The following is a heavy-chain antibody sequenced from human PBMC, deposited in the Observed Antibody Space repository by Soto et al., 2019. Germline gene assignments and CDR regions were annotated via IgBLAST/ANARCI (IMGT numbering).Heavy chain of an antibody. CDR3: ATGHGYFDY. CDR1: GYTLTELS. V-gene: IGHV1-24*01. Sequence: ASVNVSCKVSGYTLTELSMPWVRQAPGKGLEWMGGFDPENGETIYAQKFQGRVTMTEDTSTDTAYMELSSLRSEDTAVYYCATGHGYFDYWGQGTLVTVSS. CDR2: FDPENGET. J-gene: IGHJ4*02.